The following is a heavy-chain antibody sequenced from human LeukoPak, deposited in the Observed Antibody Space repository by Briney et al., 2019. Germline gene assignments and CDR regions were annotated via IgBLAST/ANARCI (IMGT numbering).Heavy chain of an antibody. V-gene: IGHV3-53*05. D-gene: IGHD3-3*01. CDR1: GFTVSSNY. CDR3: AILGALRFLEWLLYREPFDY. J-gene: IGHJ4*02. Sequence: PGGSLRLSCAASGFTVSSNYMSWVRQAPGKGLEWVSVIYSGGSTYYADSVKGRFTISRDNSKNTLYLQMNSLRAEDTAVYYCAILGALRFLEWLLYREPFDYWGQGTLVTVSS. CDR2: IYSGGST.